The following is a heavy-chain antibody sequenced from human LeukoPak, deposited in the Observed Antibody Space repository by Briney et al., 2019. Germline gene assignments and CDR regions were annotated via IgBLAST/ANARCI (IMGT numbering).Heavy chain of an antibody. D-gene: IGHD3-22*01. V-gene: IGHV3-23*01. J-gene: IGHJ4*02. CDR3: AKDIKYYDSSGYSLYFDY. CDR1: GFTFSSYA. Sequence: GGSLRLSCAASGFTFSSYAMSWVRQAPGKGLEWVSAISGGGGSTYYADSVKGRFTISRDNSKDTLYLQMNSLRAEDTAVYYCAKDIKYYDSSGYSLYFDYWGQGTLVTVSS. CDR2: ISGGGGST.